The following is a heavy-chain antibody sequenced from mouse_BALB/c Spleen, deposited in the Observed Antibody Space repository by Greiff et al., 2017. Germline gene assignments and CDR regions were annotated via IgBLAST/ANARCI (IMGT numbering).Heavy chain of an antibody. D-gene: IGHD3-2*01. CDR3: TRETARATYYFDY. CDR1: GYTFTSYW. J-gene: IGHJ2*01. Sequence: VQLQQPGAELVRPGASVKLSCKASGYTFTSYWINWVKQRPGQGLEWIGNIYPSDSYTNYNQKFKDKATLTVDKSSSTAYMQLSSPTSEDSAVYYCTRETARATYYFDYWGQGTTLTVSS. CDR2: IYPSDSYT. V-gene: IGHV1-69*02.